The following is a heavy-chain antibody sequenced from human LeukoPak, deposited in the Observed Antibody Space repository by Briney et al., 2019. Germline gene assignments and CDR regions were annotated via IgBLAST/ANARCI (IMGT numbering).Heavy chain of an antibody. CDR3: ASLPLLYDSSGYYPPGAFDI. V-gene: IGHV3-30-3*01. CDR1: GFTFSSYA. J-gene: IGHJ3*02. CDR2: ISYDGSNK. Sequence: TGGSLRLSCAASGFTFSSYAMHWVRQAPGKGLEWVAVISYDGSNKYYADSVKGRFTISRDNSKNTLYLQMNSLRAEDTAVYYCASLPLLYDSSGYYPPGAFDIWGQGTMVTVSS. D-gene: IGHD3-22*01.